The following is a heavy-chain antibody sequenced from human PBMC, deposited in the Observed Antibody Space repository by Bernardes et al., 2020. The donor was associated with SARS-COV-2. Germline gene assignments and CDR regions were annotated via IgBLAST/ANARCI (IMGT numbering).Heavy chain of an antibody. V-gene: IGHV5-51*01. CDR3: ARLYCGGDCPFDY. CDR2: IYPGDSDT. CDR1: RYSFTSYW. Sequence: LTISSNGTRYSFTSYWISWMRPIPGKGLEWMGIIYPGDSDTRYSPYFQGQVTISADKSIRTAYLQWSSLKASDTAMYYCARLYCGGDCPFDYWGQGTLVTVSS. D-gene: IGHD2-21*02. J-gene: IGHJ4*02.